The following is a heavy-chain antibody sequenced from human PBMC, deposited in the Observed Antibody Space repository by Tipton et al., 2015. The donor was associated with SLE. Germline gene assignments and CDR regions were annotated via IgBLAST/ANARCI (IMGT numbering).Heavy chain of an antibody. D-gene: IGHD6-6*01. CDR1: GGSISSYY. V-gene: IGHV4-59*08. J-gene: IGHJ2*01. CDR2: IYYSGST. CDR3: ARRRYSSSSRRYWYFDL. Sequence: TLSLTCTVSGGSISSYYWSWIRQPPGKGLEWIGYIYYSGSTNYNPSLKSRVTISVDTSKNQFSLKLSSVTAADTAVYYCARRRYSSSSRRYWYFDLWGRGTLVTVSS.